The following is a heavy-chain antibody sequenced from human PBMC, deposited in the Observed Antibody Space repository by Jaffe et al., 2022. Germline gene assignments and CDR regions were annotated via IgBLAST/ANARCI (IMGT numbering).Heavy chain of an antibody. CDR1: GYTFTNYL. J-gene: IGHJ5*01. V-gene: IGHV7-4-1*02. CDR2: VNAETGNP. CDR3: ARSGGSGTGHWFDP. D-gene: IGHD3-10*01. Sequence: QVHLVQSGSELKKPGASVKVSCKASGYTFTNYLINWVRQAPGQGLEWMGWVNAETGNPTYAQGFRGRVVFSLDTSVSTAYLQISSLKADDTATYYCARSGGSGTGHWFDPWGQGTLVTVSS.